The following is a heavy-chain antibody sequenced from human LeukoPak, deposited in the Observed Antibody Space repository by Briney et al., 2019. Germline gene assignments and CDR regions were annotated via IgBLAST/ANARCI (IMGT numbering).Heavy chain of an antibody. V-gene: IGHV4-39*01. Sequence: SETLSLNCTVSGGSISSSSYYWGWIRQPPGKGLEWIGSIYYSGSTYYNPSLKSRVTISVDTSKNQFSLKLSSVTAADTAVYYCARHRAPSFGYDFWGGYYTRLGQYYFDYWGQGTLVTVS. CDR3: ARHRAPSFGYDFWGGYYTRLGQYYFDY. D-gene: IGHD3-3*01. J-gene: IGHJ4*02. CDR2: IYYSGST. CDR1: GGSISSSSYY.